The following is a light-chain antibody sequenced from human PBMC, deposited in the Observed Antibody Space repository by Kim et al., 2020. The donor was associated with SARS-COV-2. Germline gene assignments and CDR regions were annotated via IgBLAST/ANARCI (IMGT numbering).Light chain of an antibody. CDR2: LDT. CDR1: KLGEKY. CDR3: QTWDSITVV. J-gene: IGLJ2*01. V-gene: IGLV3-1*01. Sequence: SYELTQPPSVSVSPGQTASITCSGDKLGEKYACWYQQKPGQSPVLVIYLDTKRPSGIPERFSGSNSGNTATLTISGTQAMDEADYYCQTWDSITVV.